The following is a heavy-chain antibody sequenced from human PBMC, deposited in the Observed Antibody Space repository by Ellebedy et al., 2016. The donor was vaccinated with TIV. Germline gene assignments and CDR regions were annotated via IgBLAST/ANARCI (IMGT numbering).Heavy chain of an antibody. V-gene: IGHV1-3*01. J-gene: IGHJ4*02. D-gene: IGHD3-22*01. Sequence: ASVKVSCKASGYTFTSYAMHWVRQAPGQRLEWMGWINAGNGNTKYSQKFQGRVTITADKSTSTAYMELSSLRSEDTAVYYCARDRYSGYYDSSGYYDSEGEDYWGQGTLVTVSS. CDR3: ARDRYSGYYDSSGYYDSEGEDY. CDR2: INAGNGNT. CDR1: GYTFTSYA.